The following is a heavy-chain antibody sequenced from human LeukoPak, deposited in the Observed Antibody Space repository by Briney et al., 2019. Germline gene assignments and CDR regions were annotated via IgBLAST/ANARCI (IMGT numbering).Heavy chain of an antibody. CDR1: GYTFSDYG. D-gene: IGHD3-10*01. CDR2: ITVYNDDT. V-gene: IGHV1-18*01. J-gene: IGHJ4*02. Sequence: ASVKVSCKASGYTFSDYGINWVRQAPGQGLEWMGWITVYNDDTNYGQEFQGRVTMTTDTSTSTAYMELRRLRSDDTAVYYCTRDYSGDYWGQGTLVTVSS. CDR3: TRDYSGDY.